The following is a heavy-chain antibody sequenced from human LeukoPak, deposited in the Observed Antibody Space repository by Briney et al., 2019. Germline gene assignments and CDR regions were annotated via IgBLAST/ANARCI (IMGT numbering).Heavy chain of an antibody. J-gene: IGHJ4*02. CDR3: AKERWSR. CDR2: IRYDGSHE. Sequence: GGSLRLSCGASGFTFSTHDMHWVRQAPGKGLEWVAFIRYDGSHEYHADSVKGRFTISRDNSKNTLYLQMNSVRSEDTALYYCAKERWSRWGQGTLVTVSS. CDR1: GFTFSTHD. D-gene: IGHD2-15*01. V-gene: IGHV3-30*02.